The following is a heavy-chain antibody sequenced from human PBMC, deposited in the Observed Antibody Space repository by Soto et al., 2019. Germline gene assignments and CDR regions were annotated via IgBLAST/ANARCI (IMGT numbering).Heavy chain of an antibody. CDR1: GGSSSGGVGGLYY. Sequence: SETLSLTCTFSGGSSSGGVGGLYYWSWIRQPPGKGLEWIGYIYDSGSTYYNPSLKSRVTISVDTSKNQFSLRLSSVTAADTAVYYCAREVIPLTTDWYFDLWGRGTLVTVSS. J-gene: IGHJ2*01. CDR2: IYDSGST. V-gene: IGHV4-30-4*01. D-gene: IGHD4-17*01. CDR3: AREVIPLTTDWYFDL.